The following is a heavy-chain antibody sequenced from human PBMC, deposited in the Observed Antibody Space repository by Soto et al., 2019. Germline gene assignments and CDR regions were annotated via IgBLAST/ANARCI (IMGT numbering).Heavy chain of an antibody. CDR3: ARDYYDTSGYYYYFDS. Sequence: PGGSLRLSCAASGFSFSDYYMNWIRQAPGKGLEWVSYISSTGNTIYYADSVKGRFTISRDNAKNSLSLQMNSLRAEDTAVYYCARDYYDTSGYYYYFDSWGQGTLVTVS. J-gene: IGHJ4*02. V-gene: IGHV3-11*01. D-gene: IGHD3-22*01. CDR1: GFSFSDYY. CDR2: ISSTGNTI.